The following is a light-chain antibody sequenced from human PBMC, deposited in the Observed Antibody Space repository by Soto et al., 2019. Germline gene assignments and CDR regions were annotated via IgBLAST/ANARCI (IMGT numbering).Light chain of an antibody. CDR2: GAS. J-gene: IGKJ5*01. Sequence: NQMNHSPSTLSASFGDKVTLSCRASQSISSWLAWYQQKPGKAPKLLINGASNLESGVPSRFSGSGSGTGFTLTINSLQPDDFATYYCQQYNAFPITFGQGTRL. V-gene: IGKV1-5*01. CDR3: QQYNAFPIT. CDR1: QSISSW.